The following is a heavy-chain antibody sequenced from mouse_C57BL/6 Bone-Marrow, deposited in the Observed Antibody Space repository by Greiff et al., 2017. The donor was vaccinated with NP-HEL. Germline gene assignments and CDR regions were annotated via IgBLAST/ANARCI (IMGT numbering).Heavy chain of an antibody. CDR1: GYAFSSSW. V-gene: IGHV1-82*01. J-gene: IGHJ4*01. CDR2: IYPGDGDT. D-gene: IGHD2-4*01. CDR3: ASKRPGLRPLYYYAMDY. Sequence: QVQLKESGPELVKPGASVKISCKASGYAFSSSWMNWVKQRPGKGLEWIGRIYPGDGDTNYNGKFKGKATLTADKSSSTAYMQLSSLTSEDSAVYFCASKRPGLRPLYYYAMDYWGQGTSVTVSS.